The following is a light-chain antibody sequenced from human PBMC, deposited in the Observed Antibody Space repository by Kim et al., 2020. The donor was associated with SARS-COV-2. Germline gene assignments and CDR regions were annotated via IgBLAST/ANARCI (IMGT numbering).Light chain of an antibody. CDR3: ISFTTVSTWV. J-gene: IGLJ3*02. CDR1: SSDIGGFNY. CDR2: FDY. V-gene: IGLV2-14*04. Sequence: GQSITISCTGTSSDIGGFNYVSWFQQHPGKAPQLMIYFDYERPSGVSSRFSGSKSGNTASLTIYGLQAEDEADYYCISFTTVSTWVFGGGTQLTVL.